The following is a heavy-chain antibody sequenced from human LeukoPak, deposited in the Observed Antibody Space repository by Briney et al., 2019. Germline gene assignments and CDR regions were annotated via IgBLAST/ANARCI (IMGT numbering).Heavy chain of an antibody. Sequence: SETLSLTCAVYGGSFSGYYWSWVRQPPGKGLEWIGEINHSGSTNYNPSLKSRVTISVDTSKNQFSLKLSSVTAADTAVYYCARGLGYDYVWGSYRGPFDYWGQGTLVTVSS. CDR2: INHSGST. V-gene: IGHV4-34*01. D-gene: IGHD3-16*02. CDR3: ARGLGYDYVWGSYRGPFDY. CDR1: GGSFSGYY. J-gene: IGHJ4*02.